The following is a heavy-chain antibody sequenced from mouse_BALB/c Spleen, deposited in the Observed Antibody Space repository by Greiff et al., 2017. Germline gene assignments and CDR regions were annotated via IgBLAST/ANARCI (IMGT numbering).Heavy chain of an antibody. CDR2: IWGDGST. Sequence: QVQLKESGPGLVAPSQSLSITCTVSGFSLTGYGVNWVRQPPGKGLEWLGMIWGDGSTDYNSALKSRLSISKDNSKSQVFLKMNSLQTDDTARYYCARGPRTFYYAMDYWGQGTSVTVSS. CDR3: ARGPRTFYYAMDY. J-gene: IGHJ4*01. V-gene: IGHV2-6-7*01. CDR1: GFSLTGYG.